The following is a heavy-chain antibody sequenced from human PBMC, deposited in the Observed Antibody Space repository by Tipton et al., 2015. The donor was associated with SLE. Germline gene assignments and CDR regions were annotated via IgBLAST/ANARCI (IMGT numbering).Heavy chain of an antibody. CDR3: TMGGDMGFDP. CDR2: IYYSGST. Sequence: TLSLTCAVYGGSFSGYYWSWIRQPPGKGLEWIGSIYYSGSTNYNPSLKSRVTISVDTSKNQFSLKLSSVTAADTAVYYCTMGGDMGFDPWGQGTLVTVSS. V-gene: IGHV4-59*01. J-gene: IGHJ5*02. CDR1: GGSFSGYY. D-gene: IGHD3-16*01.